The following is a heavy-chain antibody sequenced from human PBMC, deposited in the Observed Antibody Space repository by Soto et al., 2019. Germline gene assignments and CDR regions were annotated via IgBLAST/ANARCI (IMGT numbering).Heavy chain of an antibody. D-gene: IGHD3-22*01. Sequence: QVQLVESGGGVVQPGRSLRLSCAASGFTFSSYGMHWVRQAPGKGLEWVAVISYDGSNKYYADSVKGRFTISRDNSKNTLYLQMNSLRAEDTAVYYCAKAGDYYDSIPRFDPWGQGTLVTVSS. CDR2: ISYDGSNK. CDR3: AKAGDYYDSIPRFDP. CDR1: GFTFSSYG. V-gene: IGHV3-30*18. J-gene: IGHJ5*02.